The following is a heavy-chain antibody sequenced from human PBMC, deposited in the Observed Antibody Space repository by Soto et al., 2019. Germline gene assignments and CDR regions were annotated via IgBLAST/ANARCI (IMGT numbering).Heavy chain of an antibody. CDR2: INHSGST. Sequence: SETLSLTCAVYGGSFGGYYWSWVRQPPGKGLEWIGEINHSGSTNYNPSLKSRVTISVDTSKNQFSLKLSSVTAADTAVYYCARGPTPINFDYWGQGTLVTVSS. D-gene: IGHD2-15*01. CDR1: GGSFGGYY. J-gene: IGHJ4*02. V-gene: IGHV4-34*01. CDR3: ARGPTPINFDY.